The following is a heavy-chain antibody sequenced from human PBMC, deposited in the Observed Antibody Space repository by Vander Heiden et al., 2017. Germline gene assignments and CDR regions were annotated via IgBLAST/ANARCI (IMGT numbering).Heavy chain of an antibody. CDR1: GFSHGAHA. CDR3: TKDIRPGGADV. Sequence: EVQLVESGGGLVQPGRSVRLPCVWSGFSHGAHAMHWVRQAPGEGLEWVSGIGWNSAAVGYADSVKGRFTVSRDNAKNSLYLQMNSLRVEDTAFYYCTKDIRPGGADVWGQGTTVIVSS. D-gene: IGHD1-26*01. CDR2: IGWNSAAV. V-gene: IGHV3-9*01. J-gene: IGHJ6*02.